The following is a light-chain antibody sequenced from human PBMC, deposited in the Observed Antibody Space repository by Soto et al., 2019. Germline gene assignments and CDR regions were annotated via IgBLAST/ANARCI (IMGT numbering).Light chain of an antibody. V-gene: IGKV1-16*01. CDR2: AAS. J-gene: IGKJ1*01. CDR1: QDISNY. CDR3: QHYNSYSEA. Sequence: DIQMTQSPSSLSASVVDRVTITCQASQDISNYLNWYQQKPGKAPKLLIYAASTLQSGVPSRFSGSGSGTEFTLTISSLQPDDFATYYCQHYNSYSEAFGQGTKVDI.